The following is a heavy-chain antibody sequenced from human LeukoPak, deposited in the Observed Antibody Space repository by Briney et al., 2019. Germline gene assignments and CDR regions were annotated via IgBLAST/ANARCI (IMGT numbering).Heavy chain of an antibody. CDR1: GFTFSTSW. CDR2: IKKDGSET. J-gene: IGHJ4*02. Sequence: GGSLRLSCAASGFTFSTSWMSWVRQVPGKGLEWVANIKKDGSETCYVDSVKGRFTISRDNAKNSLYLQMNSLRAEDTAMYYCAKDLYYYGSGNYIDYWGQGTLVTVSS. CDR3: AKDLYYYGSGNYIDY. D-gene: IGHD3-10*01. V-gene: IGHV3-7*03.